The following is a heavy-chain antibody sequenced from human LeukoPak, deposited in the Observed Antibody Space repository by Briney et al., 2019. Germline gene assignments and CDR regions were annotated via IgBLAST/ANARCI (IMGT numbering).Heavy chain of an antibody. J-gene: IGHJ4*02. CDR2: IKTDGGEK. CDR3: ARGWYEKGGY. V-gene: IGHV3-7*02. Sequence: GGSLRLSCAASGFTFSNYWMTWVRPAPGKGLEWVANIKTDGGEKCYVDSVRGRFTISRDNAKNSLYLQMNSLRDEDTAVYYCARGWYEKGGYWGQGTLVTVSS. CDR1: GFTFSNYW. D-gene: IGHD6-19*01.